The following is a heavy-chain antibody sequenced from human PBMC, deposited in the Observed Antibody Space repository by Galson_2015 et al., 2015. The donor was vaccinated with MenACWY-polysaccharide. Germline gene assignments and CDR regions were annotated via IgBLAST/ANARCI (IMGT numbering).Heavy chain of an antibody. V-gene: IGHV3-33*01. D-gene: IGHD2-15*01. Sequence: LRLSCAAAGISFSGSGLHWVRPAPGKGLGWVAVIQYDGTNKVYADSVKGRFTISRDNSRNTLYLEMNSLRAEDAAVYYCAREGSRIVFHAFDTWGQGTMVTVSS. CDR2: IQYDGTNK. CDR1: GISFSGSG. CDR3: AREGSRIVFHAFDT. J-gene: IGHJ3*02.